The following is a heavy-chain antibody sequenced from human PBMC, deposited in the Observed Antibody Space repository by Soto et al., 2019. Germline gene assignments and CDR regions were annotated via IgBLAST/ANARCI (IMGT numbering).Heavy chain of an antibody. Sequence: GGSLRLSCAASGFTFSSYAMSWVRQAPGKGLEWVSAISGSGGSTYYADSVKGRFTISRDNSKNTLYLQMNSLRAEDTAVYYGAKDLVVAAAGTGFDYWGQGTLVTVSS. CDR1: GFTFSSYA. J-gene: IGHJ4*02. D-gene: IGHD6-13*01. CDR2: ISGSGGST. CDR3: AKDLVVAAAGTGFDY. V-gene: IGHV3-23*01.